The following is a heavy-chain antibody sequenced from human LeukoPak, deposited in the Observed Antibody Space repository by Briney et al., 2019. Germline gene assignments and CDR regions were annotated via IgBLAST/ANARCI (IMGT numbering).Heavy chain of an antibody. Sequence: GGSLRLSCAASGFTVSSNYMSWVRQAPGKGLEWVSVIYSGGSTYYADSVKGRFTISRDNSKNTLYLQMNSLRAEDTAVYYCARDMGGDGYNLGVWLFDPWGQGTLVTVSS. CDR2: IYSGGST. CDR1: GFTVSSNY. V-gene: IGHV3-53*01. J-gene: IGHJ5*02. CDR3: ARDMGGDGYNLGVWLFDP. D-gene: IGHD5-24*01.